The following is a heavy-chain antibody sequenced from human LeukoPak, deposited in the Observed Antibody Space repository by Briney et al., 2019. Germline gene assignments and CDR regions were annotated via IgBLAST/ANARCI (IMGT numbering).Heavy chain of an antibody. V-gene: IGHV3-48*04. Sequence: GGSLRLSCAASGFTFSSYSMNWVRQAPGKGLEWVSYISSSGSTIYYADSVKGRFTISRDNAKNSLYLQMNSLRAEDTAVYYCATARGYSGYDYWGQGTLVTVSS. D-gene: IGHD5-12*01. J-gene: IGHJ4*02. CDR2: ISSSGSTI. CDR1: GFTFSSYS. CDR3: ATARGYSGYDY.